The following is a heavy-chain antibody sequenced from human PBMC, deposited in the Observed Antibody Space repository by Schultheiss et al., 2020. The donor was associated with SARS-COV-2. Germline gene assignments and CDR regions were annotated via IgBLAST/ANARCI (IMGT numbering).Heavy chain of an antibody. V-gene: IGHV4-39*06. Sequence: SETLSLTCTVSGGSISSGSYYWSWIRQPAGKGLEWIGSIYYSGSTYYNPSLKSRVTISLDTSKNQFILNLNSVTAADTAVYYCAREGNMYGPDFESWGQGTTVTVSS. J-gene: IGHJ6*02. D-gene: IGHD1/OR15-1a*01. CDR1: GGSISSGSYY. CDR3: AREGNMYGPDFES. CDR2: IYYSGST.